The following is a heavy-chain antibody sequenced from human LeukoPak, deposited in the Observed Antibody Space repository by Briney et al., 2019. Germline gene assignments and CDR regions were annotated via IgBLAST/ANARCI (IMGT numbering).Heavy chain of an antibody. D-gene: IGHD1-14*01. CDR3: AVNQRRRPLDY. CDR1: GYTFTTYG. Sequence: GASVKVSCKASGYTFTTYGISWVRQAPGQGLEWMGWISAYNGNTNYAQKLQGRVTMTTDTSTSTAYMELRSLRSDDTAVYYCAVNQRRRPLDYWGQGTLVTVSS. V-gene: IGHV1-18*01. CDR2: ISAYNGNT. J-gene: IGHJ4*02.